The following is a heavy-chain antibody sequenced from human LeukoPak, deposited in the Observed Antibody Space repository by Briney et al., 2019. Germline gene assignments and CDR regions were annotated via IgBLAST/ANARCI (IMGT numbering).Heavy chain of an antibody. J-gene: IGHJ4*02. CDR3: ARDSDGDYDY. V-gene: IGHV3-21*01. Sequence: GGSLRLSCAASGFTFSSYSMNWVRQAPGKGLEWVLSISSSSSYIYYADSVKGRFTISRDNAKNSLYLQMNSLRAEDTAVYYCARDSDGDYDYWGQGTLVTVSS. D-gene: IGHD4-17*01. CDR2: ISSSSSYI. CDR1: GFTFSSYS.